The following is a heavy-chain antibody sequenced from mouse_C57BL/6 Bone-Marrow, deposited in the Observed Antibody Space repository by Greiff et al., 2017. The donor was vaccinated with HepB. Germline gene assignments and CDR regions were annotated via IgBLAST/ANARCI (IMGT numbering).Heavy chain of an antibody. CDR3: TRSDWEGDY. CDR2: IDPETGGT. CDR1: GYTFTDYE. Sequence: QVQLQQSGAELVRPGASVTLSCKASGYTFTDYEMHWVKQTPVHGLEWIGAIDPETGGTAYNQKFKGKAILTADKSSSTAYMELRSLTSEDSAVYYCTRSDWEGDYWGQGTTLTVSS. V-gene: IGHV1-15*01. J-gene: IGHJ2*01. D-gene: IGHD4-1*01.